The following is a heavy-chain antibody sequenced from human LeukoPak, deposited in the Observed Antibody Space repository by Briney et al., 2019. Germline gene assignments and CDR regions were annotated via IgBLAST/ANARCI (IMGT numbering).Heavy chain of an antibody. D-gene: IGHD3-10*01. CDR2: ISYDGSNK. V-gene: IGHV3-30*04. CDR1: GFTFSSYA. Sequence: PGGSLRLSCAASGFTFSSYAMHWVRQAPGKGLEWVAVISYDGSNKYYADSVKGRFTISRDNSKNTLYLQMNSLRAEDTAVYYCARSMVRGGNWFDPWGQGTLVTVSS. CDR3: ARSMVRGGNWFDP. J-gene: IGHJ5*02.